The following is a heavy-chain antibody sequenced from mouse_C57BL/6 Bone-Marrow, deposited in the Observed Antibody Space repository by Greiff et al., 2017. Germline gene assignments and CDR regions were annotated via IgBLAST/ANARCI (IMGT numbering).Heavy chain of an antibody. Sequence: VKLQQSGPELVKPGASVKLSCKASGYTFTSYDINWVKQRPGQGLEWIGWIYPGDGSTEYNEKFKGKATLTVDTSSSTAYMELRSLTSEDSAVYFCARKSITTRVAADCFDYWGQGTTLTVSA. J-gene: IGHJ2*01. V-gene: IGHV1-85*01. CDR2: IYPGDGST. CDR1: GYTFTSYD. D-gene: IGHD1-1*01. CDR3: ARKSITTRVAADCFDY.